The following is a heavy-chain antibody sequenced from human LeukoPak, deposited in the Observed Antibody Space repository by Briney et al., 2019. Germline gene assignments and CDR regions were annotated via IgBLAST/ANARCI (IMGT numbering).Heavy chain of an antibody. V-gene: IGHV4-39*01. CDR3: FSYYDFWSGYSNPDDAFDI. Sequence: SETLSLTCTVSGGSISSSSYYWGWIRQPAGKGLEWIGSIFYSGSTYYNPSLKSRVTISVDTSKNQFSLKLSSVTAADTAVYYCFSYYDFWSGYSNPDDAFDIWGQGTMVTVSS. D-gene: IGHD3-3*01. CDR1: GGSISSSSYY. CDR2: IFYSGST. J-gene: IGHJ3*02.